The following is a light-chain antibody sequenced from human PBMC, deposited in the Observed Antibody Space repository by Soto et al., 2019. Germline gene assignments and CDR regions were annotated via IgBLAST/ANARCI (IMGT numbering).Light chain of an antibody. CDR2: DVS. V-gene: IGLV2-11*01. J-gene: IGLJ3*02. Sequence: QSALTQPRSVSRSPGQSVTISCTGTSSDVGGYNYVSWYQQHPGKAPKLIIYDVSKRPSGIPDRFSGSKSGNTASLTISGLQAEDEADYYCCSYAGSYTWVFGGGTKVTVL. CDR1: SSDVGGYNY. CDR3: CSYAGSYTWV.